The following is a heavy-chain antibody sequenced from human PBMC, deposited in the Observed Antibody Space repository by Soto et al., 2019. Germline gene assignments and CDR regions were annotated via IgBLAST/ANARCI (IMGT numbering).Heavy chain of an antibody. D-gene: IGHD3-22*01. CDR1: GGSISSGGYY. CDR2: IYYSGST. V-gene: IGHV4-31*03. J-gene: IGHJ4*02. CDR3: ARADSNYDSSGFLFDY. Sequence: SETLSLTCTVSGGSISSGGYYWSWIRQHPGKGLEWIGYIYYSGSTYYNPSLKSRVTISVDTSKNQFSLKLSSVTAADTAAYYCARADSNYDSSGFLFDYWGQGTLVTVSS.